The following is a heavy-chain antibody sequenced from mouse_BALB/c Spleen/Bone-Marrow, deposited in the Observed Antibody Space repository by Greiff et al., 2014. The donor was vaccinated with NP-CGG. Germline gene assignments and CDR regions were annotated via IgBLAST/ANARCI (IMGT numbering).Heavy chain of an antibody. Sequence: EVQLQQSGAELVKPGASVKLSCTASGFNIKDTHMHWVKQGPEQSLEWIGRIDPANGNTKYDPNFQGKATITADTSSNTAYLQLSSLTSEDTAVYYCSRDYGGTAWFACWGHGTLVTVSA. V-gene: IGHV14-3*02. J-gene: IGHJ3*01. D-gene: IGHD1-1*01. CDR1: GFNIKDTH. CDR2: IDPANGNT. CDR3: SRDYGGTAWFAC.